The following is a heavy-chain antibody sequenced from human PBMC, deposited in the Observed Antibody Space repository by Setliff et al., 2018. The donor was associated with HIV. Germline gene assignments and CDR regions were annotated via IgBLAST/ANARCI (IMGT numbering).Heavy chain of an antibody. J-gene: IGHJ4*02. CDR2: INRFGIT. V-gene: IGHV4-34*01. D-gene: IGHD2-15*01. Sequence: LSLTCAVYSGSFTGHYWTWIRQPPGKGLEWIGEINRFGITNYNPSLKSRLTLSVDTSKNQFSLNVNSVTAADTAVYYCARGGYCNSDNCDRGRNFDYWSQGMLVTVSS. CDR1: SGSFTGHY. CDR3: ARGGYCNSDNCDRGRNFDY.